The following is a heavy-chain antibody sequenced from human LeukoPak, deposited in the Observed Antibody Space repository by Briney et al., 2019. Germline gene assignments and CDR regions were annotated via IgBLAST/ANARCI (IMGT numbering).Heavy chain of an antibody. CDR1: GYTLTELS. J-gene: IGHJ5*02. CDR3: ARTLLYCSTTSCYHNWFDP. CDR2: FDPEDGET. Sequence: ASVKVSCKVSGYTLTELSIHWVRQAPGKGLEWMGGFDPEDGETIYAQKFQGRVTMTEDTSTDTAYMELSSLRSEDTALYYCARTLLYCSTTSCYHNWFDPWGQGTLVTVSS. D-gene: IGHD2-2*01. V-gene: IGHV1-24*01.